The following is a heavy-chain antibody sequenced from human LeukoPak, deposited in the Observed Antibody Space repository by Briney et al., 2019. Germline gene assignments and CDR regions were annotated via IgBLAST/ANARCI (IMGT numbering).Heavy chain of an antibody. Sequence: SGTLSLTCTVSGGSISSYYWSWIRQPAGKGLEWIGRIYTSGSTNYNPSLKSRVTMSVDTSKNQFSLKLSSVTAADTAVYYCARDANWGATNYYYMDVWGKGTTVTVSS. J-gene: IGHJ6*03. CDR1: GGSISSYY. CDR2: IYTSGST. V-gene: IGHV4-4*07. D-gene: IGHD7-27*01. CDR3: ARDANWGATNYYYMDV.